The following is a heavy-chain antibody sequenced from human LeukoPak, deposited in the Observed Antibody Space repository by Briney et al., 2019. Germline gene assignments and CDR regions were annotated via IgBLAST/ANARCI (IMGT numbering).Heavy chain of an antibody. CDR3: ARANGDSYFDY. CDR2: IWYDGSNK. CDR1: GFTLSSYG. J-gene: IGHJ4*02. Sequence: GGSLRLSCAASGFTLSSYGMHWVRQAPGKGLERVAVIWYDGSNKYYADSVKGRFTISRDNSKNTLYLQMNSLRAEDTAAYYCARANGDSYFDYWGQGTLVTVSS. D-gene: IGHD4-17*01. V-gene: IGHV3-33*01.